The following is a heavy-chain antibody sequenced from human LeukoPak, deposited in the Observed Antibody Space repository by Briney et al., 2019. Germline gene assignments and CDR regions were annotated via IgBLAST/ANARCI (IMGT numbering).Heavy chain of an antibody. J-gene: IGHJ5*02. CDR1: GFAFSVYA. V-gene: IGHV3-23*01. D-gene: IGHD6-19*01. Sequence: PGGSLRLSCAASGFAFSVYAMSWLRQPPGKGLEWVSTINANSISTSYAASVRGRFTISRDNAMDTLYLQLNTLRADDTATYYCAKPISGGLAVTADWFRPWGQGTLVVVSS. CDR2: INANSIST. CDR3: AKPISGGLAVTADWFRP.